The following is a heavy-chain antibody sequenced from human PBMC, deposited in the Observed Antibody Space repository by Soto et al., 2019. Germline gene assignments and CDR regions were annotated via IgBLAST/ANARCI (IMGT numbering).Heavy chain of an antibody. Sequence: QVQLVESGGGVVQPGRSLRLSCAASGFTFSSYAMHWVRQAPGKGLEWVAGISYDGSNKYYADSVKGRFTISRDNSKIKLYLQMNSLRAEDTAVYYCARDQLAYISSWYFLHYGMDVWGQGTTVTVSS. CDR1: GFTFSSYA. CDR3: ARDQLAYISSWYFLHYGMDV. J-gene: IGHJ6*02. CDR2: ISYDGSNK. D-gene: IGHD6-13*01. V-gene: IGHV3-30-3*01.